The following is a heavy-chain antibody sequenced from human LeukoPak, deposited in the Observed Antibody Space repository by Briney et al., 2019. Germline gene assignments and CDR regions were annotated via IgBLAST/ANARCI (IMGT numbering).Heavy chain of an antibody. D-gene: IGHD6-13*01. CDR3: ATGGAAAGLNWFDP. CDR1: VYTLTELS. Sequence: GASVKVSRKVSVYTLTELSMHWVRQAPGKGLEWMGGFDPEDGETIYAQKFQGRVTMTEDTSTDTAYMELSSLRSEDTAVYYCATGGAAAGLNWFDPWGQGTLVTVSS. CDR2: FDPEDGET. V-gene: IGHV1-24*01. J-gene: IGHJ5*02.